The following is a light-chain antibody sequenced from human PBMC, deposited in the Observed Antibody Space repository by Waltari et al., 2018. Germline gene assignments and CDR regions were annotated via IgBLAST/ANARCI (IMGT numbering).Light chain of an antibody. CDR3: QQYGSSVMYT. CDR1: QSLTRRY. V-gene: IGKV3-20*01. J-gene: IGKJ2*01. Sequence: EIVLTQSPGTLSLSPGERATLSCRASQSLTRRYLAWYQQKPGQDPGLLIYGASSRAAGIPDRFSGSGPGTDFTLTISRLEPEDFAVYYCQQYGSSVMYTFGQGTKLEIK. CDR2: GAS.